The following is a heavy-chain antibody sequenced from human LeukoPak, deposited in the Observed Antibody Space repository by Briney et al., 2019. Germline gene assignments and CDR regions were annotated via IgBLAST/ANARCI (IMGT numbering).Heavy chain of an antibody. D-gene: IGHD5-12*01. CDR3: AREVGWLHPEGSFDF. CDR2: IYYSGNT. Sequence: SETLSLTCTVSDGSISSSSYYWGWIRQPPGKGLEWIGNIYYSGNTYYNPSLKGRVTMSVDTSKNYFSLKLGSVTAADTAVYYCAREVGWLHPEGSFDFWGQGTMVTVSS. CDR1: DGSISSSSYY. J-gene: IGHJ3*01. V-gene: IGHV4-39*02.